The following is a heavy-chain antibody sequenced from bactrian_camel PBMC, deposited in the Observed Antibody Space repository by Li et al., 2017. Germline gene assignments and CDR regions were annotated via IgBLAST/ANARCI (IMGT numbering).Heavy chain of an antibody. CDR3: ATDQRDPDCYSGSWCYDEVADFGY. CDR2: INAGGSTT. CDR1: GFTFSASY. J-gene: IGHJ6*01. Sequence: HVQLVESGGGLVQPGESLRLSCAASGFTFSASYMYWVRQAPGKGLEWVSAINAGGSTTYYRDSVKGRFTISRDNAKNTVYLQMNSLKSEDTALYYCATDQRDPDCYSGSWCYDEVADFGYWGQGTQVTVS. D-gene: IGHD3*01. V-gene: IGHV3S1*01.